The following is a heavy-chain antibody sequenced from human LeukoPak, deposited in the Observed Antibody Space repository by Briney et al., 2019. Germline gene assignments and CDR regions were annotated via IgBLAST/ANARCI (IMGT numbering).Heavy chain of an antibody. CDR1: GGSISSYY. CDR3: ARVVTGYDYVWGSYRRRPYFDY. J-gene: IGHJ4*02. D-gene: IGHD3-16*02. CDR2: IYYSGST. Sequence: KASETLSLTCTVSGGSISSYYWSWIRQPPGKGLEWIGYIYYSGSTNYNPSLKSRVTISVDTSKNQFSLKLSSVTAADTAVYYCARVVTGYDYVWGSYRRRPYFDYWGQGTLVTVSS. V-gene: IGHV4-59*12.